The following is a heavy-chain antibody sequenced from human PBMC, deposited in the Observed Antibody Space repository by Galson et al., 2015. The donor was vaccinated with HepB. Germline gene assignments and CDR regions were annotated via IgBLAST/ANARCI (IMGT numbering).Heavy chain of an antibody. V-gene: IGHV2-5*02. CDR3: ALEASGSYYREYYFDY. J-gene: IGHJ4*02. CDR1: GFSLSTSGVG. CDR2: IYWDDDK. Sequence: PALVKPTQTLTLTCTFSGFSLSTSGVGVGWIRQPPGKALEWLALIYWDDDKRYSPSLKSRLTITRDTSKNQVVLTMTNMDPVDTATYYCALEASGSYYREYYFDYWGQGTLVTVSS. D-gene: IGHD3-10*01.